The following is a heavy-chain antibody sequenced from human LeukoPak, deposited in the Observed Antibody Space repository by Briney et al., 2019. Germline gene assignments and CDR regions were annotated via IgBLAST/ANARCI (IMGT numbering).Heavy chain of an antibody. CDR2: ISSSGSTI. J-gene: IGHJ4*02. Sequence: LPGGSLRLSCAASGFTFSSYEMNWVRQAPGKGLEWVSYISSSGSTIYYADSVKGRFTISRDNSKNTLYLQMNSLRAEDTAVYYCAKGPTRGYNYDPPHFDYWGQGTLVTVSS. CDR1: GFTFSSYE. CDR3: AKGPTRGYNYDPPHFDY. D-gene: IGHD5-18*01. V-gene: IGHV3-48*03.